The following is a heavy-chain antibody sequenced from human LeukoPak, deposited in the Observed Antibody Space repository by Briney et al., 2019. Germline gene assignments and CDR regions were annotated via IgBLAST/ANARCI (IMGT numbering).Heavy chain of an antibody. CDR2: IIPILGIA. J-gene: IGHJ3*02. CDR1: GGTFSSYA. V-gene: IGHV1-69*04. D-gene: IGHD7-27*01. Sequence: ASVKVSCKAPGGTFSSYAIRWVRQAPGQGLEWMGRIIPILGIANYAQKFQGRVTITADKSTSTAYMELSSLRSEDTAVYYCARYKKLKLGKDAFDIWGQGTMVTVSS. CDR3: ARYKKLKLGKDAFDI.